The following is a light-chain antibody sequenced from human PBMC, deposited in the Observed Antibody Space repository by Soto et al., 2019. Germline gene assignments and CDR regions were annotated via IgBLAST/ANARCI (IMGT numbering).Light chain of an antibody. CDR1: SSDIGVYHY. CDR3: SSYAGSNNYV. J-gene: IGLJ1*01. CDR2: EVT. V-gene: IGLV2-8*01. Sequence: QSALTQPPSASGSPGQSVTVSCTGTSSDIGVYHYVSWYQQHPGKAPKLLIYEVTKRPSGVPDRFSGSKSGNTASLTVSGLQADDEADYYCSSYAGSNNYVFGTGTKLTVL.